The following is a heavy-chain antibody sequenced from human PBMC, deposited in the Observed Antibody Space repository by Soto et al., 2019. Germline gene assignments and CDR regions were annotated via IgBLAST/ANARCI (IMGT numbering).Heavy chain of an antibody. D-gene: IGHD5-18*01. CDR2: IGTGDNT. V-gene: IGHV3-23*01. CDR1: GFTFASYA. Sequence: GGSLRLSCAASGFTFASYAMRWVRQAPGKGLEWVSAIGTGDNTYYADSVKGRFTISRDNSKNTLYLQMNSLRAEDTALYYCAKVMNTYYMDVWGKGTTVTVSS. J-gene: IGHJ6*03. CDR3: AKVMNTYYMDV.